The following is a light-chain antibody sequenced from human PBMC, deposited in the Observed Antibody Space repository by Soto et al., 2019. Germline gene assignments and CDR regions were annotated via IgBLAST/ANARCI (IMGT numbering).Light chain of an antibody. CDR1: QGISSA. CDR3: QQFDDYPFT. CDR2: DAS. Sequence: AIQLTQSPSSLSASVGDSVTITCRASQGISSALAWYQQTPGRAPKLLIYDASTLASGVPSRFGGSRSGTDFTLTVSSLQPEDFANYYGQQFDDYPFTFGPGTKVDI. V-gene: IGKV1D-13*01. J-gene: IGKJ3*01.